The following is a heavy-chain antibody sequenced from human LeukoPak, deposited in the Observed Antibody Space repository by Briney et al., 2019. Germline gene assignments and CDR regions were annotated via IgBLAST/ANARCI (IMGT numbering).Heavy chain of an antibody. D-gene: IGHD3-9*01. Sequence: GGSLRLSCAASGFTFSSYAMHWVRQAPGKGLEYVSAISSNGGSTYYADSVKGRFTISRDNSQNTLYLQMNSLRAEDTAVYYCAKDGQYFDWLADYWGQGTLVTVSS. V-gene: IGHV3-64*04. CDR1: GFTFSSYA. CDR2: ISSNGGST. CDR3: AKDGQYFDWLADY. J-gene: IGHJ4*02.